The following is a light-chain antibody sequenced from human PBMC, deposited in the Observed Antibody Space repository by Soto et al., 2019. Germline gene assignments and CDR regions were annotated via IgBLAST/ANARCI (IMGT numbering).Light chain of an antibody. CDR1: QSVSSN. J-gene: IGKJ1*01. Sequence: EIVMTQSPATLSVSPGERATLSCRASQSVSSNLAWYQQKPGQAPRLLIYGASTRATGIPARFSGSGSGTEFTLTISSLQSEDLAVYYCQQYNNWLTWTFGQGTKV. V-gene: IGKV3-15*01. CDR2: GAS. CDR3: QQYNNWLTWT.